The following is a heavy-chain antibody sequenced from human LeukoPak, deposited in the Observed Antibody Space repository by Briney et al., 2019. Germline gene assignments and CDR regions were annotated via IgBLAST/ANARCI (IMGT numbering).Heavy chain of an antibody. Sequence: GGSLRLSCAASGFTFSSYAMSWVRQAPGKGLEWVSHISPSGDSTYYADSVKGRFTISRDSSKNTLSLQMNSLRAEDTAVYYCAKIPKGGYFDSWGQGTLVTVSS. J-gene: IGHJ4*02. CDR2: ISPSGDST. V-gene: IGHV3-23*01. D-gene: IGHD2-2*01. CDR3: AKIPKGGYFDS. CDR1: GFTFSSYA.